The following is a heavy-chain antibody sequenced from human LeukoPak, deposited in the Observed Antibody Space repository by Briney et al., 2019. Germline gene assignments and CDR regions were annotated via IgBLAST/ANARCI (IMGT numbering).Heavy chain of an antibody. CDR3: ARVSRNCSSTSCLYYYYYYMDV. D-gene: IGHD2-2*01. V-gene: IGHV1-69*04. J-gene: IGHJ6*03. CDR2: IIPILGIA. CDR1: GYTFTSYG. Sequence: SVKVSCKASGYTFTSYGISWVRQAPGQGLEWMGRIIPILGIANYAQKFQGRVTITADKSTSTAYMELSSLRSEDTAVYYCARVSRNCSSTSCLYYYYYYMDVWGKGTTVTVSS.